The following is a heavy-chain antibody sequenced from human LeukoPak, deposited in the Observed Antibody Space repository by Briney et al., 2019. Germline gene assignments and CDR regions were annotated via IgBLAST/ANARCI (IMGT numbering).Heavy chain of an antibody. CDR2: IRKDGSDK. CDR1: GFTFSRYG. Sequence: GGPLRLSCRASGFTFSRYGMHWVRQAPGKGLEWVTYIRKDGSDKYYADSVKARFTISRDSSKNMVYLQMNSLRAEDTAVYYCAKDSNWAFDYWGQGTLVSVSS. J-gene: IGHJ4*02. V-gene: IGHV3-30*02. CDR3: AKDSNWAFDY. D-gene: IGHD7-27*01.